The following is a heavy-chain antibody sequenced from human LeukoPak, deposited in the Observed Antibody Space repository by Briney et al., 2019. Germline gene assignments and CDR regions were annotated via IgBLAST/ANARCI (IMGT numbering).Heavy chain of an antibody. CDR3: AREEDVVVVADTGAFDI. CDR2: IIPILGIA. V-gene: IGHV1-69*04. Sequence: VASVKVSCKASGGTFSSYAISWVRQAPGQGLEWMGRIIPILGIANYAQKFQGRVTITADKSTSTAYMELSSLRSEDTAVYCCAREEDVVVVADTGAFDIWGQGTMVTVSS. J-gene: IGHJ3*02. CDR1: GGTFSSYA. D-gene: IGHD2-15*01.